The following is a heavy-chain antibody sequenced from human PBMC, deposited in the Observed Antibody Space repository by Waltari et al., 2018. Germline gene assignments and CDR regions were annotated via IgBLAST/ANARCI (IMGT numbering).Heavy chain of an antibody. V-gene: IGHV3-48*03. CDR3: ARDGNNWNYGDY. D-gene: IGHD1-7*01. CDR2: ISSSGNTI. J-gene: IGHJ4*02. CDR1: GFTFSSYD. Sequence: EVQLVESGVGLVQPGGSLRLSCAASGFTFSSYDMNWVRQAPGRGLEWVSYISSSGNTIYYAESVKGRFTISRDNAKNSFYMQMNSLRAEDTAVYYCARDGNNWNYGDYWGQGTLVTVSS.